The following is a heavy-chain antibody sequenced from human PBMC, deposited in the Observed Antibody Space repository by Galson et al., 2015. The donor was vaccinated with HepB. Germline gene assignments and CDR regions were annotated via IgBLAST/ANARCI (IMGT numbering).Heavy chain of an antibody. CDR1: GGSISSTSHY. D-gene: IGHD3/OR15-3a*01. CDR2: ISESGGT. CDR3: ARHYDFWSAYGGDWFDP. Sequence: LVKPTQTLSLTCTVSGGSISSTSHYWGWIRQPPGTGLEWLGSISESGGTHYNSSLRSRVTISVDTSKKQFSLKLSSVTAADTAIYYCARHYDFWSAYGGDWFDPWGQGTLVTVSS. J-gene: IGHJ5*02. V-gene: IGHV4-39*01.